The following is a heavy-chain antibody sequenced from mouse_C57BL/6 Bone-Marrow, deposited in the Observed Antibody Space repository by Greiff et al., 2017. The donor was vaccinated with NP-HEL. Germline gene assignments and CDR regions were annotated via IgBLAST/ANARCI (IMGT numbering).Heavy chain of an antibody. D-gene: IGHD2-3*01. V-gene: IGHV1-69*01. CDR3: ARDGYYVWYFDV. J-gene: IGHJ1*03. CDR2: IDPSDSST. Sequence: QVQLQQPGPELVMPGASVKLSCKASGYTFTSYWMHWVKQRPGQGLEWIGEIDPSDSSTSYNHKLKGKSTFTVDKSSSSACIQLSRLGSETSAVYYCARDGYYVWYFDVWGTGTTVTVSS. CDR1: GYTFTSYW.